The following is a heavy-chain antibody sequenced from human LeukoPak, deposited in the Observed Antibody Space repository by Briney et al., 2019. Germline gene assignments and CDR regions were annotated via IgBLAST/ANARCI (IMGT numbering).Heavy chain of an antibody. CDR1: GSLDIYY. CDR3: APYGGDWNFHS. D-gene: IGHD2-21*01. J-gene: IGHJ4*02. CDR2: ITYRRGA. V-gene: IGHV4-34*01. Sequence: SETLSLTCTVYGSLDIYYFMFVRQPPGKGLQWLGEITYRRGADYNPSLKSRLTISIDVPQRQISLQLRSVTAADTAVYYCAPYGGDWNFHSWGQGTLVTVSS.